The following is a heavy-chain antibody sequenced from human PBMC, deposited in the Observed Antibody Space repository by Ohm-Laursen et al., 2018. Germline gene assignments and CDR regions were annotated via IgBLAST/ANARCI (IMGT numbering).Heavy chain of an antibody. Sequence: GASVKVSCKTSGYTFTNFGFSWVRQAPGQGLEWMGWISAYNGNTNYAQKLQGRVTMTTDTSTSTAYMELGSLRSDDTAVYYCARDFSIVGAAVSDYWGQGTLVTVSS. CDR3: ARDFSIVGAAVSDY. D-gene: IGHD3-22*01. V-gene: IGHV1-18*01. CDR1: GYTFTNFG. CDR2: ISAYNGNT. J-gene: IGHJ4*02.